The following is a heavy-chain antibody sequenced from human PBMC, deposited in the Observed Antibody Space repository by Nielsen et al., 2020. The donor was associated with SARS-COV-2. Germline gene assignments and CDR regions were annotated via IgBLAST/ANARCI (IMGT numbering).Heavy chain of an antibody. CDR3: ATEVNQGGMDV. CDR2: ISPNRGAT. Sequence: ASVKVSCKASGYTATDYFVHLVRQAPGQGLEWMGRISPNRGATNYAQTFQGRVIMTRDTSTATAYIELSRLTSDDTAVYYCATEVNQGGMDVWGQGTTVIVSS. V-gene: IGHV1-2*06. J-gene: IGHJ6*02. D-gene: IGHD1-14*01. CDR1: GYTATDYF.